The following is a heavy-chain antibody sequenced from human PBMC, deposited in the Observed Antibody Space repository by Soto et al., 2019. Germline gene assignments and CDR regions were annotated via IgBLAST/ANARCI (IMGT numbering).Heavy chain of an antibody. V-gene: IGHV4-31*11. Sequence: QVQLQESGPRLVKPSQTLSLTCAVSGGSISSGGYYWSWIRQHPGKGLEWIGYIFYSGSTYYSPSLKGRVTISVDTSKNQFSLKLSSVTAADTAVYYCAREWGVNSALGRPADYWGQGTLVTVSS. CDR3: AREWGVNSALGRPADY. CDR1: GGSISSGGYY. CDR2: IFYSGST. J-gene: IGHJ4*02. D-gene: IGHD1-20*01.